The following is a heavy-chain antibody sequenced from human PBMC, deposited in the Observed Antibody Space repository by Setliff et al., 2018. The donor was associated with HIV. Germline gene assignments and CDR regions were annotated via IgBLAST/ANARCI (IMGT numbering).Heavy chain of an antibody. CDR1: GGSFSNYY. V-gene: IGHV4-34*01. CDR3: ASFFVTTVTNQDY. Sequence: KTSETLSLTCTVYGGSFSNYYTNWSRQPPGKGLEWIGELSPSGTTRTNPYLQSRVTISLDPSNNQFSLKLTSVTAADTAMYYCASFFVTTVTNQDYWGQGTPVTVSS. D-gene: IGHD4-17*01. J-gene: IGHJ4*02. CDR2: LSPSGTT.